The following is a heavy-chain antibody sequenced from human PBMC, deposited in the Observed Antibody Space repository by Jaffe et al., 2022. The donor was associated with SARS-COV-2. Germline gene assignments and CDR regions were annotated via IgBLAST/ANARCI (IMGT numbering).Heavy chain of an antibody. CDR1: GGTFSSYT. V-gene: IGHV1-69*02. J-gene: IGHJ5*02. D-gene: IGHD3-22*01. CDR3: ARALYDSSGYDWFDP. CDR2: IIPILGIA. Sequence: QVQLVQSGAEVKKPGSSVKVSCKASGGTFSSYTISWVRQAPGQGLEWMGRIIPILGIANYAQKFQGRVTITADKSTSTAYMELSSLRSEDTAVYYCARALYDSSGYDWFDPWGQGTLVTVSS.